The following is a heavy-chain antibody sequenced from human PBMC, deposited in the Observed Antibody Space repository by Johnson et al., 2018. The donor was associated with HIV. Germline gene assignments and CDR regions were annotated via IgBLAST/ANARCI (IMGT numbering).Heavy chain of an antibody. V-gene: IGHV3-66*01. CDR1: GFTVSTNY. CDR2: IYSGDTT. J-gene: IGHJ3*02. D-gene: IGHD5-18*01. Sequence: VQLVESGGGLVQPGGSLRHSCASGFTVSTNYMSWVRQAPGKGLEWVSVIYSGDTTYYADSVKGRFTISRDNSKNTLYLQMNSLRAEDTAVYYCARAYSYGAFDIWGLGTKVTVSS. CDR3: ARAYSYGAFDI.